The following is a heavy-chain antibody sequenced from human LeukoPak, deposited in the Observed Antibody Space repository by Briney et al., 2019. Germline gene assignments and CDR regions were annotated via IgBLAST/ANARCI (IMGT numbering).Heavy chain of an antibody. D-gene: IGHD2-15*01. J-gene: IGHJ3*01. V-gene: IGHV1-69*13. Sequence: EASVKVSCKASGGTFSSYAISWVRQAPGQGLEWMGGIIPIFGTANYAQKFQGRVTITADESTSTAYMELSSLRSEDTAVYYCAIPPSYCSGGSCSFSVDAFDLWAKGKMVTFSS. CDR3: AIPPSYCSGGSCSFSVDAFDL. CDR1: GGTFSSYA. CDR2: IIPIFGTA.